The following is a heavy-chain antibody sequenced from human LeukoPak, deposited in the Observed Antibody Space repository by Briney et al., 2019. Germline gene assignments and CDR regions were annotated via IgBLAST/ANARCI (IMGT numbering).Heavy chain of an antibody. V-gene: IGHV3-30-3*01. CDR2: ISYDASNK. CDR1: RFTFSNYA. D-gene: IGHD3-10*01. J-gene: IGHJ5*02. Sequence: GGSLRLSCAASRFTFSNYAMYWVRQAPGKGLEWVAVISYDASNKYYADSVKGRFTISRDNSKNTLYLQMNSLRAEDTAVYYCARDLNDYYGSGSSYNWFDPWGQGTLVTVSS. CDR3: ARDLNDYYGSGSSYNWFDP.